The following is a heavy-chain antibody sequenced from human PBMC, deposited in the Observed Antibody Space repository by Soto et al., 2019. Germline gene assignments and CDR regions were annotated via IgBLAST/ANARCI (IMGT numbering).Heavy chain of an antibody. Sequence: QVHLVESGGGVVQPGRSLRLSCAASGVIFSSYGMHWVRQAPGKGLEWVALIWPDGSKEFYADSVKGRFTISRDSAKYTVYLQMNSLRVEDTAVYYCARDRDSFGRYYLPGLGYWGQGTLVTVAS. J-gene: IGHJ4*02. V-gene: IGHV3-33*01. CDR1: GVIFSSYG. CDR3: ARDRDSFGRYYLPGLGY. CDR2: IWPDGSKE. D-gene: IGHD5-18*01.